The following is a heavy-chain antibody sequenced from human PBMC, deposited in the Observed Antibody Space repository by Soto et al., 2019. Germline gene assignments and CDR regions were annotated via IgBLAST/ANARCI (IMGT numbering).Heavy chain of an antibody. D-gene: IGHD3-22*01. CDR2: ITSISSSM. J-gene: IGHJ4*02. CDR3: ARSDSSGWDDFDY. Sequence: EVQLVESGGGLVKPGGYLRLSCAASGFTFSAYNMNWVRQAPGKGLEWVSSITSISSSMNYADSVKGRFTISRDNARNSLYLHMNSLRDEDTAVYYCARSDSSGWDDFDYWGQGTLVTVSS. CDR1: GFTFSAYN. V-gene: IGHV3-21*01.